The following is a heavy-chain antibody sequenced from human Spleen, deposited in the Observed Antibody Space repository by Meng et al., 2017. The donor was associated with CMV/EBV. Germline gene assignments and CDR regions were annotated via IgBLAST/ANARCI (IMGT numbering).Heavy chain of an antibody. CDR2: ISSNSANI. Sequence: GESLKISCAASGFTFSSLWMTWVRQAPGKGLEWVACISSNSANIYYADSLKGRFTISRDNAKNLLYLQMNSLRAEDTAVYYCARPGGSDFWSGYNWFDSWGQGTLVTVSS. CDR3: ARPGGSDFWSGYNWFDS. CDR1: GFTFSSLW. D-gene: IGHD3-3*01. J-gene: IGHJ5*01. V-gene: IGHV3-21*06.